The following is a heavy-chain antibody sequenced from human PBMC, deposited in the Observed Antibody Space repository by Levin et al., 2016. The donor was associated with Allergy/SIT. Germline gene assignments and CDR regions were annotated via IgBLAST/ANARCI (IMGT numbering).Heavy chain of an antibody. V-gene: IGHV3-23*01. CDR2: IGGSGGNI. D-gene: IGHD3-16*01. Sequence: GESLKISCAASGFIFSSYGMSWVRQAPGKGLEWVSGIGGSGGNIKYADSVKGRFTISRDNSKNTLYLQMNSLRADDTGVYYCAKDRNNWGFFDYWGQGTLVTVSP. CDR3: AKDRNNWGFFDY. CDR1: GFIFSSYG. J-gene: IGHJ4*02.